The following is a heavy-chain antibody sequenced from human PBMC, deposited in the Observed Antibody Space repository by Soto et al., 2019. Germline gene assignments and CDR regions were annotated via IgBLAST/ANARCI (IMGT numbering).Heavy chain of an antibody. V-gene: IGHV3-73*02. D-gene: IGHD3-10*01. J-gene: IGHJ4*02. Sequence: EVLLVESGGGLVQPGGSLKLSCAASGFSFSGSTMHWVRQASGKGLEWVGRIRDKANGYVTAYAASVRGRFTISRDGSKNTAYLQMNSLTTEDTAVYYCTRTYGSGSYDDYGGQGTLVTVCS. CDR3: TRTYGSGSYDDY. CDR2: IRDKANGYVT. CDR1: GFSFSGST.